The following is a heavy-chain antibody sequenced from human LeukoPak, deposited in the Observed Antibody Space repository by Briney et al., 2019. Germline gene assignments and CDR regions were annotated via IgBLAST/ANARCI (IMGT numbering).Heavy chain of an antibody. J-gene: IGHJ4*02. Sequence: PGASLRLSCAASGFTFSSYAMSWVRQAPGKGLEWVSSIGNSGDNTYYADSVKGRFTISRDNSKNTMYLQMNSLRAEDTAVYYCAKRTSSGWYYFDYCGQGTLVTVSS. V-gene: IGHV3-23*01. CDR2: IGNSGDNT. CDR3: AKRTSSGWYYFDY. D-gene: IGHD6-19*01. CDR1: GFTFSSYA.